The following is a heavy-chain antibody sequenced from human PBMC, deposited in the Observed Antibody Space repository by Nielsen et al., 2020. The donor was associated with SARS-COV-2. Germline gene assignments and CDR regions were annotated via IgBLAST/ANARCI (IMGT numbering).Heavy chain of an antibody. CDR1: GGSFNA. CDR2: IVPSSDTT. CDR3: ARTED. J-gene: IGHJ4*02. V-gene: IGHV1-69*06. Sequence: SVKVSCKASGGSFNAISWVRQTPGQGLEWMGGIVPSSDTTTYAQKFQGRVTITADKSRRIVYMEMRSLRSDDTGVYYCARTEDWGQGTLVTVS.